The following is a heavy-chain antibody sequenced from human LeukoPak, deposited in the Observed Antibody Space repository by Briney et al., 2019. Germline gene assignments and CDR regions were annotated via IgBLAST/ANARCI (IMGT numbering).Heavy chain of an antibody. CDR3: AKDLVGATTGYFDY. D-gene: IGHD1-26*01. CDR2: ISGSGGST. J-gene: IGHJ4*02. V-gene: IGHV3-23*01. Sequence: PGGSLRLCCAASGFTFSSYAMSWVRQAPGKGLEWVSAISGSGGSTYYADSVKGRFTISRDNSRNTLYLQMNSLRAEDTAVYYCAKDLVGATTGYFDYWGQGTLVTVSS. CDR1: GFTFSSYA.